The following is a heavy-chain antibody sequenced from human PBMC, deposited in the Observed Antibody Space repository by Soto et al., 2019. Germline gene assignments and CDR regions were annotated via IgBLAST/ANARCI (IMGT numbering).Heavy chain of an antibody. CDR2: ISAHNGKT. V-gene: IGHV1-18*01. CDR3: ARGRYGDY. Sequence: QVHLVQSGAEVKKPGASVKVSCKGSGYGFTTYGITWVRQAPGQGLEWMAWISAHNGKTNYAQKLQCRVTVTRDTFTSTAYMELRSWRSGDTAVYYCARGRYGDYWGQGALVTVSS. J-gene: IGHJ4*02. CDR1: GYGFTTYG. D-gene: IGHD1-1*01.